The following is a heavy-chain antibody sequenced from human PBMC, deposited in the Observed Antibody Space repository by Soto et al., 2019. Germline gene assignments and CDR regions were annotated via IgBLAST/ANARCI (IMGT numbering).Heavy chain of an antibody. CDR2: MYWDGDR. J-gene: IGHJ5*02. D-gene: IGHD1-1*01. V-gene: IGHV2-5*02. Sequence: QITLKESGPTLVKSTQTLTLTCSFSGFSLSTSGVGVGWIRQTPGKAPEWLALMYWDGDRRYRSSLKNTLTITKDTSKNQVVLTMTNMDPVDTATYYCAYNNYLNNWFDPWGQGTLVTVSS. CDR1: GFSLSTSGVG. CDR3: AYNNYLNNWFDP.